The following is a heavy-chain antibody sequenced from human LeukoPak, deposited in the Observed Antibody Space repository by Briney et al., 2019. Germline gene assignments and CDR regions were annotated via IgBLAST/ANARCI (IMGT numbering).Heavy chain of an antibody. Sequence: GGSLRLSCAASGFIFNQYAMSWVRQAPGKGLEWVGRIKGQPDGGTTDYAAPVKGRFTILRDDSKNTLYLQMNSLKNEDTAVYYCTTXXXXXXXYRYFDYWGQGTX. CDR1: GFIFNQYA. J-gene: IGHJ4*02. CDR3: TTXXXXXXXYRYFDY. D-gene: IGHD3-16*02. V-gene: IGHV3-15*01. CDR2: IKGQPDGGTT.